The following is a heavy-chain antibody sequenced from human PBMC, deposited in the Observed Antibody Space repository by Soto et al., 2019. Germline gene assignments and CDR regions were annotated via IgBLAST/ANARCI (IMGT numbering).Heavy chain of an antibody. Sequence: GGSLRLSCAASGFTFTTYWMHWVRQAPGKGLGWVSAMSGSGGTTYHADSVKGRFTISRDNSKNTLYLQMNNLRAEDTAVYYCARDTRYCSSTNCYLVYWGQGTLVTVSS. V-gene: IGHV3-23*01. D-gene: IGHD2-2*01. CDR3: ARDTRYCSSTNCYLVY. CDR2: MSGSGGTT. J-gene: IGHJ4*02. CDR1: GFTFTTYW.